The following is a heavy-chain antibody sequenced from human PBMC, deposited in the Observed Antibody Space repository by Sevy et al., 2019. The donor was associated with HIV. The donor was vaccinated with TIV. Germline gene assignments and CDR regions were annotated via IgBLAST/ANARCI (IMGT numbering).Heavy chain of an antibody. V-gene: IGHV3-23*01. J-gene: IGHJ3*02. Sequence: GGSLRLSCAASGFTFSSYAMSWVRQAPGKGLEWVSAISGSGGSTYYADSVKGRFTISRDNSKNTLYLQMISLRAEDTAVHYCAKDLQTLTTGEDHDAFDIWGQGTMVTVSS. D-gene: IGHD4-17*01. CDR2: ISGSGGST. CDR3: AKDLQTLTTGEDHDAFDI. CDR1: GFTFSSYA.